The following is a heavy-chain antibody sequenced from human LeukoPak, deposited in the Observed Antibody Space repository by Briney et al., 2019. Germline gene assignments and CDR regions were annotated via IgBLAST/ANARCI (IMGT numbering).Heavy chain of an antibody. Sequence: PGGSLRLSCAASGFTFSSYDMHWVRQATGKGLEWVSVIYSGGSTYYADSVKGRFTISRDNSKNTMYLQMNSLRAEDTAVYYCARDEGSGYSRYWGQGTLVTVSS. D-gene: IGHD3-22*01. CDR3: ARDEGSGYSRY. V-gene: IGHV3-53*01. CDR2: IYSGGST. CDR1: GFTFSSYD. J-gene: IGHJ4*02.